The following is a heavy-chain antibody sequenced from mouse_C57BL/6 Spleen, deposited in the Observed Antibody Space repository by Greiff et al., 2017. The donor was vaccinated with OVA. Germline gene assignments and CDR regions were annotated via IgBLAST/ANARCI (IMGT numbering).Heavy chain of an antibody. J-gene: IGHJ4*01. CDR1: GFTFSSYG. V-gene: IGHV5-6*01. CDR2: ISSGGSYT. CDR3: ARDYYGSSDGAMDY. Sequence: EVHLVESGGDLVKPGGSLKLSCAASGFTFSSYGMSLVRQTPDKRLELVATISSGGSYTYYPDSVKGRLTISRDNAKTTLYQQMSSLKSEDTAMYYCARDYYGSSDGAMDYWGQGTSVTVSS. D-gene: IGHD1-1*01.